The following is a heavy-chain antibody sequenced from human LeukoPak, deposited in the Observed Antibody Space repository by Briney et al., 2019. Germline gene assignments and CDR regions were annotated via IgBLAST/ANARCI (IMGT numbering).Heavy chain of an antibody. V-gene: IGHV3-15*01. D-gene: IGHD3-10*01. J-gene: IGHJ4*02. CDR1: GFTFSNAW. CDR3: TTDLGLTMIRGVIVN. Sequence: GGSLRLSCAASGFTFSNAWMSWVRQAPGKGLEWIGRIKSKGDGETTDNAAPVKGRFTMSRDDSKATLYLQMNYLEAEDTAVYYCTTDLGLTMIRGVIVNWGQGALVTVSS. CDR2: IKSKGDGETT.